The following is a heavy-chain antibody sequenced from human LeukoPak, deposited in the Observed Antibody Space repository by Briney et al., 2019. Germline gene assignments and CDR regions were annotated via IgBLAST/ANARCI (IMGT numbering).Heavy chain of an antibody. Sequence: SETLSLTCTVSGGSISSYYWSWIRQLPGKGLEWIGYIYYSGSTNYNPSLKSRVTISVDTSKNQFSLKLSSVTAADTAVYYCARGSDVDIVATIHFDYWGQGTLVTVSS. D-gene: IGHD5-12*01. CDR1: GGSISSYY. J-gene: IGHJ4*02. CDR2: IYYSGST. CDR3: ARGSDVDIVATIHFDY. V-gene: IGHV4-59*01.